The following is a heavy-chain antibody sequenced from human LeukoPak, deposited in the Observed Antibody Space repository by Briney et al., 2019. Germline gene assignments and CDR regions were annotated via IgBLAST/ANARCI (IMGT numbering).Heavy chain of an antibody. Sequence: SETLSLTCTVSGGSISSYYWSWIRQPAGKGLEWIGRIYTSGSTNYNPSLKSRVTMSVDTSKNQFSLKLSSVTAADTAVYYCARDRRRKRITIFGVVINDAFDIWGQGTMVTVSS. V-gene: IGHV4-4*07. D-gene: IGHD3-3*01. CDR3: ARDRRRKRITIFGVVINDAFDI. CDR1: GGSISSYY. CDR2: IYTSGST. J-gene: IGHJ3*02.